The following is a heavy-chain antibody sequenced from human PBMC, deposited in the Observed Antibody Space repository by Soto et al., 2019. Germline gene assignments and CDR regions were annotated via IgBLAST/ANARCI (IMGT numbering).Heavy chain of an antibody. CDR3: ARDRYSGSYYLDYYYGMDV. CDR1: GYTFTGYY. J-gene: IGHJ6*02. V-gene: IGHV1-2*02. Sequence: QVQLVQSGAEVKKPGASVKVSCKASGYTFTGYYMHWVRQAPGQGLEWMGWINPNSGGTNYAQKFQGRVTMTRDTSISTAYMELSRLRSDDTAVYYCARDRYSGSYYLDYYYGMDVWGQGTTVTVSS. D-gene: IGHD1-26*01. CDR2: INPNSGGT.